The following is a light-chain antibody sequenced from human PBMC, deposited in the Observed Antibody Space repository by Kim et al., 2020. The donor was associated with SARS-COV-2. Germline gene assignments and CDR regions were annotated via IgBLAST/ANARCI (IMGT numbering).Light chain of an antibody. CDR1: SGTIASNF. CDR3: QSYDDDNWV. CDR2: EDD. V-gene: IGLV6-57*04. Sequence: NFMLTQSQSVSESPGKTVTISCTRSSGTIASNFVQWYQQRPGSATTIVIYEDDQRPSGVPERFSGSIDSSSNSASLTISGLKTEDEANYYCQSYDDDNWVFGGGTQLTVL. J-gene: IGLJ3*02.